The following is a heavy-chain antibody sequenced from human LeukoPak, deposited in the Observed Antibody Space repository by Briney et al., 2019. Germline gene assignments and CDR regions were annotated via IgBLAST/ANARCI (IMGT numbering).Heavy chain of an antibody. CDR1: GFTFSSYG. Sequence: PGGSLRLSCAASGFTFSSYGMHWVRQAPGKGLEWVAVIWYDGSNKYYADSVKGRFTISRDNSKNTLYLQMNSLRAEDTAVYYCARGNYDGSGYYSSNWFDPWGQGTLVTVSS. CDR3: ARGNYDGSGYYSSNWFDP. J-gene: IGHJ5*02. CDR2: IWYDGSNK. V-gene: IGHV3-33*08. D-gene: IGHD3-22*01.